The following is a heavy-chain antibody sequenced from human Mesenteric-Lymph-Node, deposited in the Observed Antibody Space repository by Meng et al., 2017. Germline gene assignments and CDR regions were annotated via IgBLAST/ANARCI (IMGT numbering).Heavy chain of an antibody. V-gene: IGHV3-23*01. Sequence: GGSLRLSCAASGFTLRTYAMTWVRLAPGQGLEWVSDISGSGGGTDHADSVKGRFTISRDNAKNTLYLQMHSLRAEDTAVYYCGRGGVTAAVDVWGQGTTVTVSS. J-gene: IGHJ6*02. CDR3: GRGGVTAAVDV. D-gene: IGHD6-25*01. CDR2: ISGSGGGT. CDR1: GFTLRTYA.